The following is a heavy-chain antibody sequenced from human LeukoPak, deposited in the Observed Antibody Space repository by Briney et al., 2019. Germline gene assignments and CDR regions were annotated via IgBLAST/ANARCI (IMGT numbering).Heavy chain of an antibody. CDR3: ARLDRADCGGSSCSSGSGAFDI. J-gene: IGHJ3*02. D-gene: IGHD2-21*01. CDR1: GYSFTSHW. CDR2: IYPGDSDT. Sequence: GESLKISCKASGYSFTSHWFGWVRQMPGKGLEWVANIYPGDSDTRYSPSFRGQVTISADKSFSTAYLKWNTLKASDTAVYYCARLDRADCGGSSCSSGSGAFDIWGQGTMVTVSS. V-gene: IGHV5-51*01.